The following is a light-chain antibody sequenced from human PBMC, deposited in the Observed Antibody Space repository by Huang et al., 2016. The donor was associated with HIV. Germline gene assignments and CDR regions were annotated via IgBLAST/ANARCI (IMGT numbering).Light chain of an antibody. CDR3: QQYYSAPPT. CDR1: QSVLYSSNNKND. V-gene: IGKV4-1*01. Sequence: DIVMTQSPDSLAVSLGERATINCKSSQSVLYSSNNKNDLAWYQQKPGQPPKLLIYWVSTRESGVPDRFSGSGSGTDVTLTISSLQAEDVAVYYCQQYYSAPPTFGQGTKVEIK. J-gene: IGKJ1*01. CDR2: WVS.